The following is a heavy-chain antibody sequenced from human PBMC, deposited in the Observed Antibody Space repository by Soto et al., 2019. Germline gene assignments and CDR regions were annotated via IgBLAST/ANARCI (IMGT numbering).Heavy chain of an antibody. J-gene: IGHJ4*02. D-gene: IGHD1-1*01. V-gene: IGHV3-9*01. CDR1: GFTFDDYA. CDR3: AKDKGGTTTRGYDY. CDR2: ISWNSCSI. Sequence: EVQLVESGGGLVQPGRSLRLSCAASGFTFDDYAMHWVRQAPGKGLEWVSGISWNSCSIGYADSVKGRFTISRDNAKNSLYLQMNSLRAEDTALYYCAKDKGGTTTRGYDYWGQGTLVTVSS.